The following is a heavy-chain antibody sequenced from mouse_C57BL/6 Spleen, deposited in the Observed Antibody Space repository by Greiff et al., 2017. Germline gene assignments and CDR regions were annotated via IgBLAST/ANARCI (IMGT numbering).Heavy chain of an antibody. V-gene: IGHV3-6*01. CDR2: ISYDGSN. CDR1: GYSITSGYY. J-gene: IGHJ4*01. D-gene: IGHD2-5*01. CDR3: ARGGYSNYDYAMDY. Sequence: EVKLQESGPGLVKPSQSLSLTCSVTGYSITSGYYWNWIRQFPGNKLEWMGYISYDGSNNYNPSLKNRISITRDTSKNQFFLKLNSVTTEDTATYYCARGGYSNYDYAMDYWGQGTSVTVSS.